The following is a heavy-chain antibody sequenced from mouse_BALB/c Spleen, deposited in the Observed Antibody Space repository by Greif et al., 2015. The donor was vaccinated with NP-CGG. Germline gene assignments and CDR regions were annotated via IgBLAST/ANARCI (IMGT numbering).Heavy chain of an antibody. CDR1: GFTFSSYT. CDR2: ISSGGSYT. CDR3: TRDRYYDYDVGYFDV. Sequence: EVQVVESGGGLVKPGGSLKLSCAASGFTFSSYTMSWVRQTPEKRLEWVATISSGGSYTYYPDSVKGRFTISRDNAKNTLYLQMSSLKSEDTAMYYCTRDRYYDYDVGYFDVWGAGTTVTVSS. J-gene: IGHJ1*01. D-gene: IGHD2-4*01. V-gene: IGHV5-6-4*01.